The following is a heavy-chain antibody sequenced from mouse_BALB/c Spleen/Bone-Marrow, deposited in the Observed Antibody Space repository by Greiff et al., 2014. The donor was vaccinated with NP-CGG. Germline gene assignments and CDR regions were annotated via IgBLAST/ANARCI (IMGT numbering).Heavy chain of an antibody. Sequence: VQLKESGAELVKPGASVKLSCTASRFNIKDTYMHWVKQRPEQGLEWIGRIDPANGNTKYDPKFQGKATITADTSSNTAYLQLSSLTSEDTAVYYCARWGKLGRGYSDVWGAGTTVTVSS. CDR3: ARWGKLGRGYSDV. CDR1: RFNIKDTY. D-gene: IGHD4-1*01. V-gene: IGHV14-3*02. J-gene: IGHJ1*01. CDR2: IDPANGNT.